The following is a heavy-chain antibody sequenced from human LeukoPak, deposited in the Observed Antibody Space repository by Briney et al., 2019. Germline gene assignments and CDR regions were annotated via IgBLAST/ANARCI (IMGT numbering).Heavy chain of an antibody. V-gene: IGHV3-23*01. CDR2: INGGGNTT. D-gene: IGHD6-19*01. CDR3: TKELHVAVAVADYYYFYMDV. CDR1: EFAFSSFA. J-gene: IGHJ6*03. Sequence: PGGSLRLSCAASEFAFSSFAMGWVRQSPGKGLEWLSTINGGGNTTFYADSVKGRFTISRDNSKNTLYLHMDSPRPDDTAIYYCTKELHVAVAVADYYYFYMDVWGRGTAVTVSS.